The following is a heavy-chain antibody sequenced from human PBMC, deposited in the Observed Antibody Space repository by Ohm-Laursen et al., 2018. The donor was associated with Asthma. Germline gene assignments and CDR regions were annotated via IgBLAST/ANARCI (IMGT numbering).Heavy chain of an antibody. CDR2: INAGNGNT. V-gene: IGHV1-3*01. CDR1: GCTFTSYA. D-gene: IGHD2-15*01. Sequence: SSVKVSCKASGCTFTSYAMHWVRQAPGQRLEWMGWINAGNGNTKYSQKFQGRVTITRDTSASTAYMELSSLRSEDTAVYYCARVGYCSGGSCLPFDYWGQGTLVTVSS. J-gene: IGHJ4*02. CDR3: ARVGYCSGGSCLPFDY.